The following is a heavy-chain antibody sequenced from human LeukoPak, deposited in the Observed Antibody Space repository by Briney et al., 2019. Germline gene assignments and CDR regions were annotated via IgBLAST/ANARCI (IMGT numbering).Heavy chain of an antibody. CDR3: ARGSGRHFDY. CDR1: GFTFSSYA. J-gene: IGHJ4*02. CDR2: ISYDGSNK. V-gene: IGHV3-30-3*01. Sequence: GGSLRLSCAASGFTFSSYAMHWVRQAPGRGLEWVAVISYDGSNKYYADSVKGRFTISRDNSKNTLYLQMNSLRAEDTAVYYCARGSGRHFDYWGQGTLVTASS. D-gene: IGHD3-10*01.